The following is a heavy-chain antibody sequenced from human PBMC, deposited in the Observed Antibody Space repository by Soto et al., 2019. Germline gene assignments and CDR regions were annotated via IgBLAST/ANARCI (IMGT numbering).Heavy chain of an antibody. CDR2: FRTGADDATT. Sequence: EVQLLEFGGGLVQPGGSLRLSCAASGFTFSSYSMNWVRQPPGKGLEWVSGFRTGADDATTYYADSVKGRFTIPRDTYKNMLFLKMNSLRAEDRAIYYCAKKANSCTGSQYFDNWGQGTLVTVSS. D-gene: IGHD3-10*02. V-gene: IGHV3-23*01. CDR3: AKKANSCTGSQYFDN. CDR1: GFTFSSYS. J-gene: IGHJ4*02.